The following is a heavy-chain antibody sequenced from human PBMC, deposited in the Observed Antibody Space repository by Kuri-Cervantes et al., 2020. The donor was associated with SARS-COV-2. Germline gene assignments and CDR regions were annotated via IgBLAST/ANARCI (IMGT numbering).Heavy chain of an antibody. CDR1: GYTFTSYD. J-gene: IGHJ6*03. Sequence: ASVKVSCKASGYTFTSYDINWVRQATGQGLEWMGWMNPNSGNTGYAQKFQGRVTITRNTSMSTAYMELSSLRSEDTAVYYCARDGIVVVPAATYYHMDVWGKGTTVTVSS. CDR3: ARDGIVVVPAATYYHMDV. V-gene: IGHV1-8*03. D-gene: IGHD2-2*01. CDR2: MNPNSGNT.